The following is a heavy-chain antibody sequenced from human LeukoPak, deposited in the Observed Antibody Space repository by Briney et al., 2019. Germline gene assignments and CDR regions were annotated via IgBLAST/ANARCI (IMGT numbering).Heavy chain of an antibody. Sequence: SGGSLRLSCAASGFTFSSYSMNWVRQAPGKGLEWVSSISSSSSYIYYADSVKGRFTISRDNAKNSLYLQMNSLRAEDTAVYYCARGDDGYYYGSGSLHDAFDIWGQGTMVTVSS. J-gene: IGHJ3*02. CDR1: GFTFSSYS. V-gene: IGHV3-21*01. D-gene: IGHD3-10*01. CDR2: ISSSSSYI. CDR3: ARGDDGYYYGSGSLHDAFDI.